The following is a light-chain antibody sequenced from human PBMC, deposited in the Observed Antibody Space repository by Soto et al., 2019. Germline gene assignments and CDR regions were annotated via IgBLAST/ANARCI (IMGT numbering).Light chain of an antibody. CDR1: QSLSSSF. CDR3: HQFATTRS. J-gene: IGKJ1*01. V-gene: IGKV3-20*01. CDR2: GAS. Sequence: EIVLTQSPGTLSLSPGQRATLSCRASQSLSSSFLAWYQQKPGQAPRLIIYGASSRAAGIPDRFSGSGSGTDFTLTISSLEPEDFAVYYCHQFATTRSFGQGTKVHIK.